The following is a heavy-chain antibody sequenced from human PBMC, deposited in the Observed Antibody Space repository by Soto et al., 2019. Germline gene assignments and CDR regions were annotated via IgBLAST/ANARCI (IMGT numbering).Heavy chain of an antibody. J-gene: IGHJ6*02. Sequence: SETLSLTCAVYGGSFGDYYWSWVRQPPGKGLAWIGDINPSGSTNYNPSLKGRVTLSIDTSKNQFSLELNSVTAADTAVYYCARGSRWGYCSSTSCRLNYYYGMDVWGQGTTVTVSS. CDR1: GGSFGDYY. CDR2: INPSGST. D-gene: IGHD2-2*01. CDR3: ARGSRWGYCSSTSCRLNYYYGMDV. V-gene: IGHV4-34*01.